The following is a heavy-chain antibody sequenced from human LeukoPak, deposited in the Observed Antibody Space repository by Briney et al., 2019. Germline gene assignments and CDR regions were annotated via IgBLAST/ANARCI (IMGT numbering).Heavy chain of an antibody. J-gene: IGHJ3*02. CDR2: ISAYNGNT. V-gene: IGHV1-18*01. CDR1: GYTFTSYG. D-gene: IGHD3-10*01. CDR3: ASSVLLWFGGLPDAFDI. Sequence: SVKVSCKAFGYTFTSYGISWVRQAPGQGLEWMGWISAYNGNTNYAQKLQGRVTMTTDTSTSTAYMELRSLRSDDTAVYYCASSVLLWFGGLPDAFDIWGQGTMVTVSS.